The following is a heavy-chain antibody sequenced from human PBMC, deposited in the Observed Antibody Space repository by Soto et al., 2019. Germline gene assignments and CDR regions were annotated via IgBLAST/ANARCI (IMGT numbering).Heavy chain of an antibody. J-gene: IGHJ6*02. V-gene: IGHV4-4*02. CDR3: ARRPYSSSSGRSSYYYGMDV. CDR2: IYHSGST. Sequence: QVQLQESGPGLVKPSGTLSLTCAVSGGSISSSNWWSWVRQPPGKGLEWIGEIYHSGSTNYNPSLKSRVTISVDKSKNQFALKLSSVTAADTAVYYCARRPYSSSSGRSSYYYGMDVWGQGTTVTVSS. CDR1: GGSISSSNW. D-gene: IGHD6-6*01.